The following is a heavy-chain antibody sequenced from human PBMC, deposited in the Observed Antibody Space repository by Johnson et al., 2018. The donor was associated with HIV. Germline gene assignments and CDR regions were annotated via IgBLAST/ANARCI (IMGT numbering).Heavy chain of an antibody. CDR3: AKSPRGNWGSCFEI. V-gene: IGHV3-11*04. D-gene: IGHD7-27*01. J-gene: IGHJ3*02. CDR2: ISPSGGTL. Sequence: QVQLVESGGGLVKPGGSLRLSCAASGFSFSDYFMTWIRQAPGTGLEWVSYISPSGGTLFHADSVQGRFTISRNNAKNPLSLQRNSQRAEDTAVYYCAKSPRGNWGSCFEIWGQGTKVTVSS. CDR1: GFSFSDYF.